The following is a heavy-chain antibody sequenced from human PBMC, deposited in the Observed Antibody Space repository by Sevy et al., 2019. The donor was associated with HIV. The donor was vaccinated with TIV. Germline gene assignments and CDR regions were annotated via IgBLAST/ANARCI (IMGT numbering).Heavy chain of an antibody. D-gene: IGHD3-22*01. Sequence: SETLSLTCAVSGGSISSSNWWSWVRQPPGKGLEWIGEIYRSGSTNYNPSLKSRVTISVDKSKNQFSLKLSSVTAADTAVYYCARGGITMIVADRAFDIWGQGTMVTVSS. V-gene: IGHV4-4*02. CDR1: GGSISSSNW. J-gene: IGHJ3*02. CDR3: ARGGITMIVADRAFDI. CDR2: IYRSGST.